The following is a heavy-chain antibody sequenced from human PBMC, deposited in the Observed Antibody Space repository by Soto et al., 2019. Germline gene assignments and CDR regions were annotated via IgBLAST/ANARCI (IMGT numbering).Heavy chain of an antibody. D-gene: IGHD3-3*01. V-gene: IGHV3-73*01. CDR3: TGFTIFGVVITLNGMDV. CDR2: IRSKANSYAT. J-gene: IGHJ6*02. CDR1: GFTFSGSA. Sequence: PGGSLRLSCAASGFTFSGSAMHWVRQASGKGLEWVGRIRSKANSYATAYAASVKGRFTISRDGSKNTAYLQMNSLKTEDTAVYYCTGFTIFGVVITLNGMDVWGQGTTVTVSS.